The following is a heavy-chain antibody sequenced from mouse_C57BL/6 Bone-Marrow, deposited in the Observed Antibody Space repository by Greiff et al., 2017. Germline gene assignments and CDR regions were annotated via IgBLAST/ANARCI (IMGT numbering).Heavy chain of an antibody. CDR1: GFTFTDYY. Sequence: EVKLVESGGGLVQPGGSLSLSCAASGFTFTDYYMSWVRQPPGKALEWLGFIRNKANGYTTEYSASVKGRFTISRDNSQSILYLQMNALRAEDSATYYCASSHYDYAMDYWGQGTSVTVSS. CDR2: IRNKANGYTT. CDR3: ASSHYDYAMDY. J-gene: IGHJ4*01. D-gene: IGHD2-4*01. V-gene: IGHV7-3*01.